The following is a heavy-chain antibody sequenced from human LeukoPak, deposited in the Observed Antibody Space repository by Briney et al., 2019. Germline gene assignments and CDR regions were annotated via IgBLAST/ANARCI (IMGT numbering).Heavy chain of an antibody. V-gene: IGHV1-69*05. CDR2: IIPIFGTA. CDR3: ARDRRVPTDDYSNYASVFDY. D-gene: IGHD4-11*01. CDR1: GGTFSSYA. J-gene: IGHJ4*02. Sequence: SVKVSCXASGGTFSSYAISWVRQAPGQGLEWMGRIIPIFGTANYAQKFQGRVTITTDESTSTAYMELSSLRSEDTAVYCRARDRRVPTDDYSNYASVFDYWGQGTLVTVSS.